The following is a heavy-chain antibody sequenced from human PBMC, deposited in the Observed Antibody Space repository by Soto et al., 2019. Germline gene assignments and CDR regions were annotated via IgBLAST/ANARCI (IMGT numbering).Heavy chain of an antibody. V-gene: IGHV5-51*01. CDR2: IYPGDSDT. CDR1: GYTFTNYW. J-gene: IGHJ6*02. CDR3: AASIFYYGMDV. Sequence: GESLKIPCNGSGYTFTNYWICWVRQMPGKGPEWMGIIYPGDSDTKYNPSFQGQVTISADKSITTTYLQWSSLKASDTAIYYCAASIFYYGMDVWGQGTTVTVSS.